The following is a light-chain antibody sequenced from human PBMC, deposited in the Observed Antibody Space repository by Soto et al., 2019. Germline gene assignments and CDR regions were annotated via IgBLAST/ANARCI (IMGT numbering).Light chain of an antibody. V-gene: IGKV3-20*01. CDR3: QQFGGSSYT. Sequence: EVVLTQSPGTLSLSPGETATLSCRASQSVSGTFLAWYQQKPGRAPKFLMYGVSTRATGTPDRFSGSGSGTDFTLTINRLEPEDFALYYCQQFGGSSYTFGQGTKLEMK. J-gene: IGKJ2*01. CDR1: QSVSGTF. CDR2: GVS.